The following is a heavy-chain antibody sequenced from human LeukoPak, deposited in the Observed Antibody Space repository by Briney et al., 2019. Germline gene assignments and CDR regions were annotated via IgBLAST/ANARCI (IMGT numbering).Heavy chain of an antibody. V-gene: IGHV4-59*08. CDR2: IYYSGST. Sequence: SGTLSLTCTVSGGSISSYYWSWIRQPPGKGLEWIGYIYYSGSTNYNPSLKSRVTISVDTSKNQFSLKLSSVTAADTAVYYCARTYYDILTGYDDAFDIWGQGTMVAVSS. CDR1: GGSISSYY. D-gene: IGHD3-9*01. J-gene: IGHJ3*02. CDR3: ARTYYDILTGYDDAFDI.